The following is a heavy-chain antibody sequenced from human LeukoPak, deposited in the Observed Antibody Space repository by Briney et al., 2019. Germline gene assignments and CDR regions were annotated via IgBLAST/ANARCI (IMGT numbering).Heavy chain of an antibody. CDR3: ARDQRGYSYGYRTSHWFDP. Sequence: GASVKVSCKASGYTFTSYGISWVRQAPGQGLEWMGWISAYNGNTNYAQKLQGRVTMTTDTSTSTAYMELRSLRSDDTAVYYCARDQRGYSYGYRTSHWFDPWGQGTLVTVSS. CDR2: ISAYNGNT. D-gene: IGHD5-18*01. CDR1: GYTFTSYG. J-gene: IGHJ5*02. V-gene: IGHV1-18*01.